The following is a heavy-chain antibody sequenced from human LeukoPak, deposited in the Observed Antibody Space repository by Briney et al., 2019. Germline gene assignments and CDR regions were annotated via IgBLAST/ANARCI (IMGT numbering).Heavy chain of an antibody. J-gene: IGHJ4*02. D-gene: IGHD2-15*01. CDR1: GYSFTSYY. CDR2: IDPSGGST. CDR3: AREGGGGIDIEPSFDY. Sequence: ASVKVSCKASGYSFTSYYMQWLRQAPGQGLEWMGIIDPSGGSTGYAPKFQGRVIMTRDTSTSTVYMELSSLRSEDTAVYYCAREGGGGIDIEPSFDYWGQGTLVTVSS. V-gene: IGHV1-46*01.